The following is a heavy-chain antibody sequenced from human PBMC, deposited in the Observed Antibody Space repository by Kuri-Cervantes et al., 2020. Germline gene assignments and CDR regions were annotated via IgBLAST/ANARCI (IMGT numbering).Heavy chain of an antibody. CDR3: ARDGGTGTTWSWFDP. D-gene: IGHD1-7*01. J-gene: IGHJ5*02. CDR1: GFTFSSYA. Sequence: GGSLRLSCAASGFTFSSYAMSWVRQAPGKGLEWVSAISGSGGSTYYADSVKGRFTISRDNSKNSLYLQMNSLRAEDTAVYYCARDGGTGTTWSWFDPWGQGTLVTVSS. CDR2: ISGSGGST. V-gene: IGHV3-23*01.